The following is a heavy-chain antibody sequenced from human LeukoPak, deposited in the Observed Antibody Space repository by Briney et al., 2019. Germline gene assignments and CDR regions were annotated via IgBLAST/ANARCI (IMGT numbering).Heavy chain of an antibody. CDR3: ARGSSSWYDFDY. CDR1: GFTFSSYA. J-gene: IGHJ4*02. D-gene: IGHD6-13*01. Sequence: GGSLRLSCAASGFTFSSYAMHWVRQAPGKGLEWVAVILYDGSNKYYADSVKGRFTISRDNSKNTLYLQMNSLRAEDTAVYYCARGSSSWYDFDYWGQGTLVTVSS. CDR2: ILYDGSNK. V-gene: IGHV3-30*01.